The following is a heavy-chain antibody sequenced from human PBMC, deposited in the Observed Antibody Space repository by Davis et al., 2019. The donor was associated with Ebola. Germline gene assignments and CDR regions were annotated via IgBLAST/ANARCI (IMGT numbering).Heavy chain of an antibody. J-gene: IGHJ2*01. V-gene: IGHV4-59*01. Sequence: MPSETLSLTCTVSGGSISSYYWSWIRQPPGKGLEWIGYIYYSGFSNYNPSLKSRVTISVDTSKNQFSLKASSVTAADTAMYYCARHVYGDFWYFDLWGRGTRVTVSS. CDR3: ARHVYGDFWYFDL. CDR2: IYYSGFS. CDR1: GGSISSYY. D-gene: IGHD4-17*01.